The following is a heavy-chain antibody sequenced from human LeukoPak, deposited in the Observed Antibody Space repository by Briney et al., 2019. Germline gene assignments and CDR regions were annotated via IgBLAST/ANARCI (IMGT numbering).Heavy chain of an antibody. CDR2: FGTKSTSI. Sequence: GGSLRLSCTASGFTFSGYSMNWIRQAPGKGLEWVSSFGTKSTSIYHAGSVKGRFAISRDNAKNSLYLQMNSLRAEDTALYYCAREVSEGFDFWGQGTLVTVSS. D-gene: IGHD3-22*01. CDR3: AREVSEGFDF. V-gene: IGHV3-21*01. CDR1: GFTFSGYS. J-gene: IGHJ4*02.